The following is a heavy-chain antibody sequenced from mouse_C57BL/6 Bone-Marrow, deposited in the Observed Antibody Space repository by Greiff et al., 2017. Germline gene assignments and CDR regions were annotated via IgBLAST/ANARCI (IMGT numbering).Heavy chain of an antibody. Sequence: EVQVVESGPELVKPGASVKMSCKASGYTFTDYNMHWVKQSHGKSLEWIGYINPNNGGTSYNQKFKGKATLTVNKSSSTAYMELRSLTSEDSAVYYCARWGDGYYDAMDYWGQGTSVTVSS. J-gene: IGHJ4*01. CDR3: ARWGDGYYDAMDY. CDR1: GYTFTDYN. D-gene: IGHD2-3*01. CDR2: INPNNGGT. V-gene: IGHV1-22*01.